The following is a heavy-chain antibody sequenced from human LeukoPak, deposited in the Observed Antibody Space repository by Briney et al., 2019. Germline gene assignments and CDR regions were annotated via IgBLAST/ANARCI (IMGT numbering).Heavy chain of an antibody. V-gene: IGHV4-34*01. J-gene: IGHJ4*02. CDR2: INHSGST. CDR1: GGSFSGYY. Sequence: SETLSLTCAVYGGSFSGYYWSWIRQPPGKGLEWIGEINHSGSTNYNPSLKSRVTISVDTSKNQFSLKLSSVTAADTAVYYCARGTRHYYDSSGYSSPRFFDYWGQGTLVTASS. CDR3: ARGTRHYYDSSGYSSPRFFDY. D-gene: IGHD3-22*01.